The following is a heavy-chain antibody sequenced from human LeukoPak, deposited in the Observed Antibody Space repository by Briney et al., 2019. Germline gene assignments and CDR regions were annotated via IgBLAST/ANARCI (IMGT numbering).Heavy chain of an antibody. CDR3: ARDPSSGWAFDY. Sequence: GGSLRLSCAASGFTFNNAWMNWVRQAPGKGLEWVSSTVSRGTTQYADSVKGRFTVSRDNSKNTLSLQMNNLRVDDTAVYFCARDPSSGWAFDYWGRGTLVTVSS. CDR1: GFTFNNAW. J-gene: IGHJ4*02. D-gene: IGHD6-19*01. CDR2: TVSRGTT. V-gene: IGHV3-69-1*01.